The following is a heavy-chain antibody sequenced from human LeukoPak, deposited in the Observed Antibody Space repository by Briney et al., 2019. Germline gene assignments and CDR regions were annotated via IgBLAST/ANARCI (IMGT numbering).Heavy chain of an antibody. J-gene: IGHJ4*02. D-gene: IGHD2-21*02. CDR1: GYTFTSYG. CDR3: AVGNCGGDCYIDY. Sequence: ASVKVSCKASGYTFTSYGIGWVRQAPGQGLEWMGWISTYNGKRNYAQKFQGRVTITADESTSTAYMELSSLRSEDTAVYYCAVGNCGGDCYIDYWGQGTLVTVSS. CDR2: ISTYNGKR. V-gene: IGHV1-18*01.